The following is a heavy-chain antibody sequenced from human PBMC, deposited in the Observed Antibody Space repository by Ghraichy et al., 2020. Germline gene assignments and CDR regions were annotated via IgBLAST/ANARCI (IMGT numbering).Heavy chain of an antibody. V-gene: IGHV1-69*13. J-gene: IGHJ2*01. CDR3: ARNVLGYCSGGSCYFDWYFDL. CDR1: GGTFSSYA. Sequence: SVKVSCKASGGTFSSYAISWVRQAPGQGLEWMGGIIPIFGTANYAQKFQGRVTITADESTSTAYMELSSLRSEDTAVYYCARNVLGYCSGGSCYFDWYFDLWGRGTLVTVSS. D-gene: IGHD2-15*01. CDR2: IIPIFGTA.